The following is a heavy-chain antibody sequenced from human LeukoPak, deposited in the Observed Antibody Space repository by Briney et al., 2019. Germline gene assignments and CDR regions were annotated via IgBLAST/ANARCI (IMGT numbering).Heavy chain of an antibody. CDR3: ARDGGPYYYYYYYMDV. CDR1: GFTFSSYE. D-gene: IGHD3-3*01. CDR2: ISSSGSTI. J-gene: IGHJ6*03. V-gene: IGHV3-48*03. Sequence: PGGSLRLSCAASGFTFSSYEMKWVRQAPGKGREGVSYISSSGSTIYYADSGKGRFTISRDNAKNSLYLQMNSLRAEDTAVYYCARDGGPYYYYYYYMDVWGKGTTVTISS.